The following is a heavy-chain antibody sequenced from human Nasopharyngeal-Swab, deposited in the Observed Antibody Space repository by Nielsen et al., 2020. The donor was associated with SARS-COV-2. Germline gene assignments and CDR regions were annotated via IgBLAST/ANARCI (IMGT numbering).Heavy chain of an antibody. CDR2: MNPHNGGT. D-gene: IGHD4-17*01. Sequence: ASVKVSCKASANTFTGSYIHWVRQAPGQGLEWMGWMNPHNGGTNYEQKFQGRVTMTRDTSISTGYMELRRLRPDDTGVYYCARDDYGDYGYFGHWGQGTLVTVSS. J-gene: IGHJ4*02. V-gene: IGHV1-2*02. CDR1: ANTFTGSY. CDR3: ARDDYGDYGYFGH.